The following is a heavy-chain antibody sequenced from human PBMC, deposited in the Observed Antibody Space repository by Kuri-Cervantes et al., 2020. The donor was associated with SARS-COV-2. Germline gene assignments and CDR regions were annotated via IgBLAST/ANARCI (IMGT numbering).Heavy chain of an antibody. V-gene: IGHV3-74*03. CDR3: ARVPDPYYDFWSGYSGLRAAGMDV. CDR2: INSDGSST. D-gene: IGHD3-3*01. Sequence: GGSLRLSCAASGFTSSGHWIHWVRQAPGKGLVWVSRINSDGSSTAYADSVKGRFTVSRDNAKNTLDLQMNSLRAEDTAVYYCARVPDPYYDFWSGYSGLRAAGMDVWGQGTTVTVSS. CDR1: GFTSSGHW. J-gene: IGHJ6*02.